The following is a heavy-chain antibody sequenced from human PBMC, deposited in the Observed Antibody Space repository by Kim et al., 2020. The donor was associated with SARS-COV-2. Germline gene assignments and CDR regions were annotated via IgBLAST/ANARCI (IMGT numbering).Heavy chain of an antibody. CDR3: ARARNQLLYDYYYYYGMDV. D-gene: IGHD2-2*02. J-gene: IGHJ6*02. CDR2: IYTSGST. CDR1: GGSISSGSYY. Sequence: SETLSLTCTVSGGSISSGSYYWSWIRQPAGKGLEWIGRIYTSGSTNYNPSLKSRVTISVDTSKNQFSLKLSSVTAADTAVYYCARARNQLLYDYYYYYGMDVWGQGTTVTVSS. V-gene: IGHV4-61*02.